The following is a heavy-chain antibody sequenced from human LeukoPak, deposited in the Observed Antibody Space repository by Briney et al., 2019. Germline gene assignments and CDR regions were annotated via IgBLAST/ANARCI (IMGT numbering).Heavy chain of an antibody. CDR1: GYSFTSYW. CDR3: TRGVPKDY. V-gene: IGHV5-51*01. J-gene: IGHJ4*02. Sequence: GESLKISCKGSGYSFTSYWIGWVRQMPGKGLGWMRIIFPADSDTRYSPSFQGQVTISADKSISTAYLQWSSLKASDTAMYYCTRGVPKDYWGQGTLVTVSS. D-gene: IGHD2-2*01. CDR2: IFPADSDT.